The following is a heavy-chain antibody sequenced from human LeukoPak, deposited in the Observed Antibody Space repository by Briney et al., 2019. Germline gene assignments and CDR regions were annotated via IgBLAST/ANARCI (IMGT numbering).Heavy chain of an antibody. D-gene: IGHD1-26*01. J-gene: IGHJ4*02. CDR1: GGSFSGYY. CDR3: ARGSRSGSYYKSPFDY. V-gene: IGHV4-34*01. CDR2: INHSGST. Sequence: SETLSLTCAVYGGSFSGYYWSWIRQPPGKGLEWTGEINHSGSTNYNPSLKSRVTISVDTSKNQFSLKLSSVTAADTAVYYCARGSRSGSYYKSPFDYWGQGTLVTVSS.